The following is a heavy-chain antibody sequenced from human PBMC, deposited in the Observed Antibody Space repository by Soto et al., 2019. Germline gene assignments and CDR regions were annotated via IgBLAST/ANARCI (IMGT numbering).Heavy chain of an antibody. D-gene: IGHD2-15*01. J-gene: IGHJ3*02. CDR1: GFTFSSYW. CDR2: IKGDGSET. CDR3: ARSMGWRDAFDI. V-gene: IGHV3-7*01. Sequence: EVQLVESGGGLVQPGGSLRLSCVASGFTFSSYWMTWVRQAPGQGLEWVANIKGDGSETYHVDSVRCRVTIPTDNAKNTLFLQMNSLRAEDTAVYYCARSMGWRDAFDIWGQGTLVTVSS.